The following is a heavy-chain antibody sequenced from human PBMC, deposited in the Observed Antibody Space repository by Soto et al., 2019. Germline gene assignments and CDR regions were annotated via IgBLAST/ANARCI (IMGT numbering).Heavy chain of an antibody. J-gene: IGHJ4*02. V-gene: IGHV3-23*01. CDR3: ARGSTDSYPGSRIFVF. CDR1: GLTFGSRA. CDR2: ITDTGGDA. D-gene: IGHD3-10*01. Sequence: EVQLLESGGDLRQPGGSLRLSCVASGLTFGSRAMTWVRQAPGEGLQWVSTITDTGGDAKYADSVRGRFVISRDNSKKTLYLQMTSLTSEDSAMYYCARGSTDSYPGSRIFVFWGRGTLVTVSS.